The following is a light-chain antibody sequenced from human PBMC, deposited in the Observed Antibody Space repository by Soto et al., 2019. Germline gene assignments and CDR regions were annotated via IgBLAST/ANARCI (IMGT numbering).Light chain of an antibody. CDR3: GTWDSSLSAGV. CDR1: SSNIGNNY. J-gene: IGLJ3*02. CDR2: DNN. V-gene: IGLV1-51*01. Sequence: QSVLTQPPSVSAAPGQKVTISYSGSSSNIGNNYVSWYQQFPGTAPKLLISDNNKRPSGIPDRFSGSKSGTSATLGITGLQTGDEADYYCGTWDSSLSAGVFGGGTKLTVL.